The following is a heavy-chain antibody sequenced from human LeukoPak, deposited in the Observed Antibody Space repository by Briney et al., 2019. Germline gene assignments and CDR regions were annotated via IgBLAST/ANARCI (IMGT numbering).Heavy chain of an antibody. V-gene: IGHV3-23*01. J-gene: IGHJ4*02. CDR3: GKHWDH. CDR1: GFTFTTSG. Sequence: GGSLRLSCSASGFTFTTSGMSWVRQAPGKGLEWVSSIGGTGTDRYYAGSVKGRFTISRDNSKNTVYLQLNSLRIDDTAVYYRGKHWDHWGQGALVTVSS. CDR2: IGGTGTDR.